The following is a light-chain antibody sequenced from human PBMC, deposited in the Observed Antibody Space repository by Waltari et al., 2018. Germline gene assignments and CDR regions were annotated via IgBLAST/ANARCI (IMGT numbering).Light chain of an antibody. CDR1: TGVSSSY. J-gene: IGKJ2*02. Sequence: RASTGVSSSYLVWYHQKPSQAPRLLIYGASSRATGIPDRFSGSGSGTDFTLTISRLEPEDFAVYYCQQYGSSPGTFGQGTKLEIK. CDR3: QQYGSSPGT. CDR2: GAS. V-gene: IGKV3-20*01.